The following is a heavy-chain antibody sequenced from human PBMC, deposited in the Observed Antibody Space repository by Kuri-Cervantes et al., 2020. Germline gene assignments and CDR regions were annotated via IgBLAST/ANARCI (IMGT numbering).Heavy chain of an antibody. CDR2: ISSSSSYI. D-gene: IGHD5-12*01. Sequence: GESLKISCAASGITFSSYSMNWVRQAPGKGLEWVSSISSSSSYIYYADSVKGRFTISRDNTKNSLYLQMNSLRAEDTAVYYCARVGYDSLYYYYYMDVWGKGTTVTVSS. CDR3: ARVGYDSLYYYYYMDV. CDR1: GITFSSYS. V-gene: IGHV3-21*01. J-gene: IGHJ6*03.